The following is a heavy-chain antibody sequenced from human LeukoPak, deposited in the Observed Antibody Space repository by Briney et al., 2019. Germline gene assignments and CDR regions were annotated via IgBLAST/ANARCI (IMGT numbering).Heavy chain of an antibody. CDR1: GITFSSYA. Sequence: GGSLRLSCAASGITFSSYAMHRVRQAPGKGLEWVAVISYDGSNKYYADSVKGRFTISRDNSKNTLYLQMNSLRAEDTAVYYCAKDLRWQQLVFDYWGQGTLVTVSS. J-gene: IGHJ4*02. V-gene: IGHV3-30-3*01. CDR2: ISYDGSNK. D-gene: IGHD6-13*01. CDR3: AKDLRWQQLVFDY.